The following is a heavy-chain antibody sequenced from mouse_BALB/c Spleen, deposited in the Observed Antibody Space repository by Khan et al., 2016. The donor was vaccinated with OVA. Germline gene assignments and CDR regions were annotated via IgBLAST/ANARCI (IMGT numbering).Heavy chain of an antibody. J-gene: IGHJ4*01. CDR3: ASGPPYYGYAMDY. CDR2: IDTSDSYT. V-gene: IGHV1-69*01. D-gene: IGHD1-1*01. CDR1: GYTFTDYW. Sequence: QVQLQQPGAELVMPGASVKMSCKASGYTFTDYWMHWVKQRPGQGLEWIGAIDTSDSYTSYNQKFKGKATLTVDESSSTAYMQLSSLTSEDSAVYYCASGPPYYGYAMDYWGQGTSVTVSS.